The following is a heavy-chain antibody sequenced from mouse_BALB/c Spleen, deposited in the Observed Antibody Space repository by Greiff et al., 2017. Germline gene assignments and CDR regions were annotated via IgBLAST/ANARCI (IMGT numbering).Heavy chain of an antibody. J-gene: IGHJ4*01. D-gene: IGHD2-14*01. CDR3: ARQNYRYDSYAMDY. Sequence: EVMLVESGGGLVKPGGSLKLSCAASGFAFSSYDMSWVRQTPEKRLEWVAYISSGGGSTYYPDTVKGRFTISRDNAKNTLYLQMSSLKSEDTAMYYCARQNYRYDSYAMDYWGQGTSVTVSS. V-gene: IGHV5-12-1*01. CDR1: GFAFSSYD. CDR2: ISSGGGST.